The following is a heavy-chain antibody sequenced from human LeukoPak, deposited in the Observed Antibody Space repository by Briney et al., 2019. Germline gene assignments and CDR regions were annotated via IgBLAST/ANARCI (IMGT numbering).Heavy chain of an antibody. V-gene: IGHV3-23*01. Sequence: PGGSLRLSCAAPGFTFSSYAMSWVRQAPGKGLEWVSAISGSGGSTYYADSVKGRFTISRDNSKNTLYLQMNSLRAGDTAVYYCARAEYSGSYLMGLVYWGQGTLVTVSS. J-gene: IGHJ4*02. D-gene: IGHD1-26*01. CDR3: ARAEYSGSYLMGLVY. CDR2: ISGSGGST. CDR1: GFTFSSYA.